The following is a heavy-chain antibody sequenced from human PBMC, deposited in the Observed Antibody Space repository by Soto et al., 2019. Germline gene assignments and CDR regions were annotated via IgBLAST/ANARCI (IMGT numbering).Heavy chain of an antibody. V-gene: IGHV3-23*01. CDR1: GFTFRSFA. J-gene: IGHJ6*02. Sequence: PGGSLRLSCAASGFTFRSFAMTWVRQAPGNGLQWLSSISGSGGNTYYADSVKGRVTISRDNSKNRRKWQMNTQRDVDTADNYSAKGRQKGIVVVLAATGSMDVWGQGTRDPVSS. CDR2: ISGSGGNT. CDR3: AKGRQKGIVVVLAATGSMDV. D-gene: IGHD2-15*01.